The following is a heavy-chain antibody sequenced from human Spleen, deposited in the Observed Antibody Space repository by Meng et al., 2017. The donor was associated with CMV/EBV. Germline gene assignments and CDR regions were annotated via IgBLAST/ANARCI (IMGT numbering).Heavy chain of an antibody. D-gene: IGHD6-13*01. CDR3: AREGVSSSWYLRNWFDP. J-gene: IGHJ5*02. V-gene: IGHV1-46*01. CDR1: STLTSYY. CDR2: INPSGGST. Sequence: STLTSYYMHWVRQAPGQGLEWMGIINPSGGSTSYAQKFQGRVTMTRDTSTSTVYMELSSLRSEDTAVYYCAREGVSSSWYLRNWFDPWGQGTLVTVSS.